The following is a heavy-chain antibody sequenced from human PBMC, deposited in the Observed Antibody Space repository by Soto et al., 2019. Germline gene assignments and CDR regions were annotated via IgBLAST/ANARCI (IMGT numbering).Heavy chain of an antibody. Sequence: QVQLQESGPGLVKPSQTLSLTCTVSGGSISSGGYYWSWIRQHPGKGLEWIGYIYYSGSTYYNPSLKGRVIISVDTSKNQFSLKLSSVTAADTAVYYCARGGLGYCSGGSCYSAELSRYYYGMDVWGQGTTVTVSS. CDR3: ARGGLGYCSGGSCYSAELSRYYYGMDV. D-gene: IGHD2-15*01. CDR1: GGSISSGGYY. CDR2: IYYSGST. J-gene: IGHJ6*02. V-gene: IGHV4-31*03.